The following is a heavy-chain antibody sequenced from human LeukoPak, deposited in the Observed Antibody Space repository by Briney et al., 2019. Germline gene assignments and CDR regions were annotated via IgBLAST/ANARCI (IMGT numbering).Heavy chain of an antibody. Sequence: ASVEVSCKASGYTFTSYYMHWVRQAPGQGLEWMGIINPSGGSTSYAQKFQGRVTMTRDTSTSTVYMELSSLRSEDTAVYYCARCMAGGGSCCGTDYWGQGTLVTVSS. V-gene: IGHV1-46*01. CDR2: INPSGGST. CDR3: ARCMAGGGSCCGTDY. CDR1: GYTFTSYY. D-gene: IGHD2-15*01. J-gene: IGHJ4*02.